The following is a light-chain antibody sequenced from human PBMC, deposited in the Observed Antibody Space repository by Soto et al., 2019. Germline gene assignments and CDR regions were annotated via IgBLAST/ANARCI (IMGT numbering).Light chain of an antibody. CDR2: DAS. V-gene: IGKV3-11*01. CDR3: QQRSNWPPVIT. J-gene: IGKJ4*01. Sequence: ETVMTQSPATLSVSPGERATLSCRASQTISSSLAWYQQKPDQAPRLLIYDASTRATDIPARFSGSGSGTDFTLTISSLEPEDFAVYYCQQRSNWPPVITFGGGTKVDIK. CDR1: QTISSS.